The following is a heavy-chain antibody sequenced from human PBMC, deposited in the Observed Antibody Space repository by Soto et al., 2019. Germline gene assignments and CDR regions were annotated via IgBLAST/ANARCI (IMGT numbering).Heavy chain of an antibody. J-gene: IGHJ4*01. CDR3: ARDFDYYDTSGYYYGLFDY. D-gene: IGHD3-22*01. CDR2: ISSSGSTI. Sequence: GGSLRLSCAASGFTFSDYYMSWIRQAPGKGLEWVSYISSSGSTIYYADSVKGRFTISRDNAKNSLYLQMNNLRAEDTAVYYCARDFDYYDTSGYYYGLFDYWGQGTLVTVSS. V-gene: IGHV3-11*01. CDR1: GFTFSDYY.